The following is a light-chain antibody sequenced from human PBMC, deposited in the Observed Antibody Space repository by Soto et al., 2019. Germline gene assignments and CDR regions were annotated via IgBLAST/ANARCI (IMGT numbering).Light chain of an antibody. CDR2: EDD. CDR3: SSYAGRSTFVV. Sequence: QSALTQPASVSASPGEPITISCTGTSSDVGSYRLVSWYQQHPGKAPKLIIYEDDERPSGVSNRFSGSKSGNTASLTISGLQAEDEADYYCSSYAGRSTFVVVGGGTKVTVL. J-gene: IGLJ2*01. CDR1: SSDVGSYRL. V-gene: IGLV2-23*01.